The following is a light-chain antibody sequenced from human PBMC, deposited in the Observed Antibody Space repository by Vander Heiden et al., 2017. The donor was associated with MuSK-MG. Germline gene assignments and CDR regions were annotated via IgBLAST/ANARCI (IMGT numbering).Light chain of an antibody. CDR1: QNISIY. J-gene: IGKJ2*01. Sequence: DIQMTQSPSSLSASVGDRVTITCRASQNISIYLNWYQQKPGKAPKVLIYAASSLQSGVPSRFSGSGSGTDFTLTISRLQPEDFATYYCQQSDSTPSTFGQGTKMEIK. V-gene: IGKV1-39*01. CDR3: QQSDSTPST. CDR2: AAS.